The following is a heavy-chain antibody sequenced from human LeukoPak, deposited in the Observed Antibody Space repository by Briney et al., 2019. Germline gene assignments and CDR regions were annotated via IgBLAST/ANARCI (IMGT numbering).Heavy chain of an antibody. CDR3: ASLDTAKQPLANH. J-gene: IGHJ5*02. D-gene: IGHD5-18*01. V-gene: IGHV3-7*03. Sequence: GGSLRLSCVASGLTVSNHWMSWVRQAPGKGLGWVANIREERGQEYYVDSVKGRFTISKNSAKNSLYLQMNTLRVEDTAMYYCASLDTAKQPLANHWGQGTLVTVSS. CDR1: GLTVSNHW. CDR2: IREERGQE.